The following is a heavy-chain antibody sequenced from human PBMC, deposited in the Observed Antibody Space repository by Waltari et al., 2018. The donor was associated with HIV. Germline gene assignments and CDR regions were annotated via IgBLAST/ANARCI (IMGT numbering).Heavy chain of an antibody. CDR3: ARGEDVSLTSIPPGYRFDF. D-gene: IGHD2-21*02. CDR2: INVNTGDT. CDR1: GCTFTAFY. V-gene: IGHV1-2*06. Sequence: VHLVQSGADFQRPGASVDVSCEASGCTFTAFYIHWVRQAPGQGLQWMGRINVNTGDTNLAPNFQGRVTMTRDTSVNTAYMELRSLNSNDTAIYYCARGEDVSLTSIPPGYRFDFWGVGSAVTVSS. J-gene: IGHJ4*02.